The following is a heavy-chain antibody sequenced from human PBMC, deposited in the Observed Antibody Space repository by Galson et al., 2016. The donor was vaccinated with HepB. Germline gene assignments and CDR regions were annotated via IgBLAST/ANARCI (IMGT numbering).Heavy chain of an antibody. CDR2: IDPSDSYT. CDR1: GYSFTNYW. V-gene: IGHV5-10-1*01. D-gene: IGHD5-24*01. J-gene: IGHJ4*02. CDR3: ARHIGPSKDGYNLAY. Sequence: QSGAEVKKPGESLRISCKGSGYSFTNYWISWVRQMPGKGLEWMGRIDPSDSYTNYSPSFQGHVTISTDKSISTAYLQWSSLKASDTAIYYCARHIGPSKDGYNLAYWGQGTLVTVSS.